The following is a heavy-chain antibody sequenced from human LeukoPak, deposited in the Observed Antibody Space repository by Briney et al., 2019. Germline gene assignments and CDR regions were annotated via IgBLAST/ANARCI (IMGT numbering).Heavy chain of an antibody. CDR3: ASTQWPVFIYYMDV. CDR2: MNPNSGNT. CDR1: GYTFTSYD. D-gene: IGHD6-19*01. J-gene: IGHJ6*03. Sequence: ASVRVSCKASGYTFTSYDINWVRQATGLEWMGWMNPNSGNTGYAQKFQGRVTITRNTSISTAYMELSSLRSEDTAVYYCASTQWPVFIYYMDVWGKGTTVTISS. V-gene: IGHV1-8*03.